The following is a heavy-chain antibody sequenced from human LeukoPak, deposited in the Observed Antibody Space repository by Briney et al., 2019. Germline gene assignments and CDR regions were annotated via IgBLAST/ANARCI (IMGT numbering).Heavy chain of an antibody. J-gene: IGHJ4*02. D-gene: IGHD6-13*01. V-gene: IGHV3-7*03. CDR1: GFTFSTYW. CDR2: IKQDGSEE. Sequence: GGSLRLSCAASGFTFSTYWMRWVRQAPGKGLEWVANIKQDGSEEYYVDSVKGRFTISRDNAKKSLYLQMNSLRVEDTAVYYCARDHSDGSWYVYWGQGTLVTVSS. CDR3: ARDHSDGSWYVY.